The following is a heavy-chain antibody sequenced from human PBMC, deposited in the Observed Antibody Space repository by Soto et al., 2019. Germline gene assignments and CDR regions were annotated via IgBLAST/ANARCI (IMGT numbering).Heavy chain of an antibody. D-gene: IGHD3-22*01. J-gene: IGHJ3*02. V-gene: IGHV3-74*01. CDR1: GFTSSSYW. Sequence: PGGALRLSCAASGFTSSSYWIHWGRQAPGKGLVWVSRISNDGSSTNYADSVKGRFTISRDNAKNTVYLQMNSLRAEDTAVYYCARDTYYYDSSDHFSADAFDIWGQGTMVTVS. CDR3: ARDTYYYDSSDHFSADAFDI. CDR2: ISNDGSST.